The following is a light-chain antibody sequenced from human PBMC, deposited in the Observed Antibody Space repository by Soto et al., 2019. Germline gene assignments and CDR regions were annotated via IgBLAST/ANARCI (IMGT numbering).Light chain of an antibody. V-gene: IGKV1-5*01. CDR1: QNIHDF. CDR3: QQYNSCPWT. CDR2: GGS. Sequence: QLTPSPFNVSASVGARCPITRLASQNIHDFLAWYQQRPGQAPKLLISGGSSRESGVPARFSGTASGTEFTLTISSLQPEDFATYYCQQYNSCPWTFGQGTKVDIK. J-gene: IGKJ1*01.